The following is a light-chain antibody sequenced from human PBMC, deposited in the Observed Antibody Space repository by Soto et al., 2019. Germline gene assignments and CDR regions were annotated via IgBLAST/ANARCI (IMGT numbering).Light chain of an antibody. J-gene: IGLJ2*01. CDR1: SSDVGGYNY. V-gene: IGLV2-14*01. Sequence: QSALTQPASVSGSPGQSITISCTGTSSDVGGYNYVSWYQQHPGKAPKLMIYDVSNRPSGVSNRFSGSKSGNTASLTISGXQXXXXADYYCSSYTSSSLVVFGGGTKLTVL. CDR3: SSYTSSSLVV. CDR2: DVS.